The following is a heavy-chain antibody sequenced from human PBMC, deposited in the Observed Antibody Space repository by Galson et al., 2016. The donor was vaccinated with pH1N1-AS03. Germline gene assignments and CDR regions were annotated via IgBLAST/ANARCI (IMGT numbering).Heavy chain of an antibody. Sequence: LTCTVSGDSISSSDYYWSWVRQPAGKGLEWIGRIYTSGSANYNPSLKSRVTILVDTSKNQFSLNLSSVTAADTAVYYCARDPEKYDFWSGYLRGMDVWGQGTTVTVSS. CDR3: ARDPEKYDFWSGYLRGMDV. J-gene: IGHJ6*02. V-gene: IGHV4-61*02. D-gene: IGHD3-3*01. CDR1: GDSISSSDYY. CDR2: IYTSGSA.